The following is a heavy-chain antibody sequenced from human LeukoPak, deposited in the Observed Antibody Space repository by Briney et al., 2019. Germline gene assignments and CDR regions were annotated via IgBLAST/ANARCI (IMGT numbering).Heavy chain of an antibody. CDR3: ARHAFYNWNSNWFDP. Sequence: SVKVSCKASGGTFSSYAISWVRQAPGQGLEWMGGIIPIFGTANYAQKFQGRVTITADESTSTAYMELSSLRSEDTAVYYCARHAFYNWNSNWFDPWGQGTLVTVSS. CDR2: IIPIFGTA. D-gene: IGHD1-1*01. J-gene: IGHJ5*02. V-gene: IGHV1-69*13. CDR1: GGTFSSYA.